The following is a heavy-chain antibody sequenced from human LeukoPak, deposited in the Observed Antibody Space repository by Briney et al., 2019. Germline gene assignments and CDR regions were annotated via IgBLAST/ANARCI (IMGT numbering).Heavy chain of an antibody. CDR3: ARVRLGYYDFWSGYYGPFDY. CDR2: ISYDGSNK. V-gene: IGHV3-30*04. Sequence: PGGSLRLSCAASGFTFSSYAMHWVRQAPGKGLEWVAVISYDGSNKYYADSVKGRFTISRDNSKNTLYLQMNSLRAEDTAVYYCARVRLGYYDFWSGYYGPFDYWGQGTLVTVSS. J-gene: IGHJ4*02. D-gene: IGHD3-3*01. CDR1: GFTFSSYA.